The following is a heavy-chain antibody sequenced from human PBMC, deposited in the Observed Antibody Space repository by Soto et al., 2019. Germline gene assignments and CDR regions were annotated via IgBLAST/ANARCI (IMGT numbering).Heavy chain of an antibody. Sequence: GESLKISCKGSGYSFPSYWIGWVRQMPGKGLEWMGIIFPDDSDTRYSPSFQGQVSISVDKSITTAFLQWSSLKPSDTAMYYCARRYSMSSPYLDAFKVWGQGTMVTGSS. CDR3: ARRYSMSSPYLDAFKV. D-gene: IGHD6-6*01. CDR2: IFPDDSDT. V-gene: IGHV5-51*01. J-gene: IGHJ3*01. CDR1: GYSFPSYW.